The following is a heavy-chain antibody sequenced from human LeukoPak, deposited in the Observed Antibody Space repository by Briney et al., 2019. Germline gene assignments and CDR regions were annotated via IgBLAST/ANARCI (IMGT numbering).Heavy chain of an antibody. CDR3: AKSVAAAGIDY. CDR2: ISYDGSNK. V-gene: IGHV3-30*18. CDR1: GFTFSSYG. J-gene: IGHJ4*02. Sequence: GGSLRLSCAASGFTFSSYGMHWVRQAPGKGLEWVAVISYDGSNKYYADSVKGRFTISRDNSKNTLYLQMNSLRAEDTAVYYCAKSVAAAGIDYWGQGTLVTVSS. D-gene: IGHD6-13*01.